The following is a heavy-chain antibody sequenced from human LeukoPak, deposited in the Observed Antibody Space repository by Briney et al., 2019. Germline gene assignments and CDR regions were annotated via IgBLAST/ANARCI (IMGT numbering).Heavy chain of an antibody. CDR3: ARFGYGSGSYYRYNWFDP. CDR1: GGSIRSGNYY. CDR2: INHSGST. V-gene: IGHV4-39*07. J-gene: IGHJ5*02. D-gene: IGHD3-10*01. Sequence: SETLSLTCLVSGGSIRSGNYYWGWIRQPPGKGLEWIGEINHSGSTNYNPSLKSRVTISADTSKNQFSLKLSSVTAADTAVYYCARFGYGSGSYYRYNWFDPWGQGTLVTVSS.